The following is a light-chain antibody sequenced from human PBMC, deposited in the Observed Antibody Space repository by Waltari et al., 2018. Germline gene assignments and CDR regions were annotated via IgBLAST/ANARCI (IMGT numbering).Light chain of an antibody. CDR2: WAS. CDR1: QRVLYNSNNKNY. V-gene: IGKV4-1*01. Sequence: DIMMTHSPGSLAVSLGDSATINYRSSQRVLYNSNNKNYLARYQQRPRQAPKLLIYWASTCASGVPDRFSGSGSGTDVTYISSSLHAEDVAVYYCQTYYSDPWPFGQGTKVEI. J-gene: IGKJ1*01. CDR3: QTYYSDPWP.